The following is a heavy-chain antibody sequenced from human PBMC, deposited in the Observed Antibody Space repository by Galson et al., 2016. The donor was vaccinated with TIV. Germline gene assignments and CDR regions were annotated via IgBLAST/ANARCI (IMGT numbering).Heavy chain of an antibody. CDR1: GGTFSNFV. V-gene: IGHV1-69*06. D-gene: IGHD3-10*01. Sequence: SVKVSCKASGGTFSNFVISWVRQAPGQGLEWMGSINPIFGTANYAQKFQGSVTITADTFTSKIYMELSSLRSEDTAVYYCARGRGYYFGSGSSYFDYWGQGSLVTVSS. CDR2: INPIFGTA. CDR3: ARGRGYYFGSGSSYFDY. J-gene: IGHJ4*02.